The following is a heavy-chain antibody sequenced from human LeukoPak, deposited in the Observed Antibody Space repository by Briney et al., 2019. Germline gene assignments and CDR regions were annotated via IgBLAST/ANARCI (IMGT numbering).Heavy chain of an antibody. J-gene: IGHJ5*02. CDR3: VRVPDISAAGNWFDP. Sequence: PGGSLRLSCAASGFTFSDYSMNWVRQAPGKGREGVSYISSGSSTIFYADSVKGRFTISRDNAKNSLYLQMNGLRAEDTAVYYSVRVPDISAAGNWFDPWGQGTLVTVSS. CDR2: ISSGSSTI. D-gene: IGHD6-13*01. CDR1: GFTFSDYS. V-gene: IGHV3-48*04.